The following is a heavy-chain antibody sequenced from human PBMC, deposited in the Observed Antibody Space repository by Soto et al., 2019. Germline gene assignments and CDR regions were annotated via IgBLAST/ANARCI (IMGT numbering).Heavy chain of an antibody. D-gene: IGHD3-3*01. J-gene: IGHJ5*02. CDR1: GYSFTSYW. V-gene: IGHV5-10-1*01. Sequence: GESLKISCNGSGYSFTSYWISWVRQMPWKGLEWMGRIDPSDSYTNYSPSFQGHVTISADKSISTAYLQWSSLKASDTAMYYCARRRYDFWSGYYANDNWFDPWGQGTLVTVSS. CDR2: IDPSDSYT. CDR3: ARRRYDFWSGYYANDNWFDP.